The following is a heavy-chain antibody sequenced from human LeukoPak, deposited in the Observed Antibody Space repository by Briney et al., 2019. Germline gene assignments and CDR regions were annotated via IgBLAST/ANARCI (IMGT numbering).Heavy chain of an antibody. J-gene: IGHJ6*03. CDR1: GGSISSYY. CDR3: ARTTEGGYTYDYFYYYYMDV. CDR2: INHIGST. D-gene: IGHD5-18*01. Sequence: PSETLSLTCTVAGGSISSYYWSWIRQPPGKGREWIGEINHIGSTNYNPSLKSRVTISVDTSKNQFSLKLSSVTAADTAVYYCARTTEGGYTYDYFYYYYMDVWGKGTTVTISS. V-gene: IGHV4-34*01.